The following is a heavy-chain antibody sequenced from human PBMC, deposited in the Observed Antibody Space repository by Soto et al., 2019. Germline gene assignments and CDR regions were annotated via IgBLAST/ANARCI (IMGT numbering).Heavy chain of an antibody. CDR3: AKVDSSGWVDAFDI. Sequence: GGSLRLSCAASGFTFSSYAMHWVRQAPGKGLEWVAVISYDGSNKFYADSVKGRFTISRDNSKNTLYLQLNSLRAEDTAVYYCAKVDSSGWVDAFDIWGQGTMVTVSS. J-gene: IGHJ3*02. V-gene: IGHV3-30*04. CDR1: GFTFSSYA. CDR2: ISYDGSNK. D-gene: IGHD6-19*01.